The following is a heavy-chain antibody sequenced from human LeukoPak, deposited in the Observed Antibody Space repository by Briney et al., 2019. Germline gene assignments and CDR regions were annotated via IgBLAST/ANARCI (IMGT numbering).Heavy chain of an antibody. Sequence: GGSLRLSCAASGLTFSSYSMNWVRQAPGKGLEWVSSISSSSSYIYYADSVKGRFTISRDNAKNSLYLQMNSLRAEDTAVYYCARDFVAAAGTEGFDYWGQGTLVTVSS. CDR2: ISSSSSYI. CDR1: GLTFSSYS. D-gene: IGHD6-13*01. CDR3: ARDFVAAAGTEGFDY. V-gene: IGHV3-21*01. J-gene: IGHJ4*02.